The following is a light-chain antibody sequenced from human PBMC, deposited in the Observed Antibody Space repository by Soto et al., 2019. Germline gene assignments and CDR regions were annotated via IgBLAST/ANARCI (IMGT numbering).Light chain of an antibody. CDR3: QQAYGAPPT. V-gene: IGKV1-39*01. J-gene: IGKJ1*01. CDR2: AAS. CDR1: QSITTF. Sequence: DIQVTQSPSSLSASVGDRVTITCRASQSITTFLNGYQQKPGNAPKLLIYAASSLQTGVPSRFSGSGSGTDFTLTISSLQREDFATYYCQQAYGAPPTFGQGTKVEIK.